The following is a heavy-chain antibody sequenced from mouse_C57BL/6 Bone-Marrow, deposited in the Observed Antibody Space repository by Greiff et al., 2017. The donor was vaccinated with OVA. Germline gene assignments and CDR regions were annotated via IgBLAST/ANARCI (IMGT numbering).Heavy chain of an antibody. CDR1: GFTFSDYG. D-gene: IGHD2-12*01. Sequence: EVMLVESGGGLVQPGGSLKLSCAASGFTFSDYGMAWVRQAPRKGPEWVAFISNLAYSIYYADTVTGRFTISRENAKNTLYLEMSSLRSEDTAMYYCARDYSYAMDYWGQGTSVTVSS. J-gene: IGHJ4*01. V-gene: IGHV5-15*01. CDR2: ISNLAYSI. CDR3: ARDYSYAMDY.